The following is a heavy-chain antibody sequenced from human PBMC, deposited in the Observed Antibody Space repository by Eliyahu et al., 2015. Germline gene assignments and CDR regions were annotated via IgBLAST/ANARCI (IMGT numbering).Heavy chain of an antibody. CDR1: GXXISSGGYY. Sequence: QVQLQESGPGLVKPSQTLSLTCTVSGXXISSGGYYWSWIRQHPGKGLEWIGYIYYSGSTYYNPSLKSRVTISVDTSKNQFSLKLSSVTAADTAVYYCARVGSRHGYYYYYYMDVWGKGTTVTVSS. J-gene: IGHJ6*03. CDR3: ARVGSRHGYYYYYYMDV. V-gene: IGHV4-31*03. CDR2: IYYSGST.